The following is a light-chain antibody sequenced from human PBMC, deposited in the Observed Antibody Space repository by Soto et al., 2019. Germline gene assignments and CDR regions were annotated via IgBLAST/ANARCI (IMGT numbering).Light chain of an antibody. CDR1: QSVSSSN. CDR2: GGY. CDR3: QHYGDSPWT. J-gene: IGKJ1*01. V-gene: IGKV3-20*01. Sequence: EIVLPQSPGTLSLSPGERAPLSCRASQSVSSSNLAWYQQKRGQSPRVIIYGGYTRAAGIPDRFSGSGSGPDFTLTISRLEPEEFAVYFCQHYGDSPWTFGQGTKVDIK.